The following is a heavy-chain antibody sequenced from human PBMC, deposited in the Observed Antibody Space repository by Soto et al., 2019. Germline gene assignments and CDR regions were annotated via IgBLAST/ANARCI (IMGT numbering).Heavy chain of an antibody. CDR2: ISYDGSNK. CDR1: GFTFSTYS. Sequence: SLGLSGSASGFTFSTYSMHWVRQPPGKGREWVAVISYDGSNKYYADSVKGRFTISRDNSKNTLYLQMNSLRAEDTAVYYCARELLDHASYVYYYGMDVWGQGTTVTVSS. V-gene: IGHV3-30-3*01. D-gene: IGHD3-10*01. CDR3: ARELLDHASYVYYYGMDV. J-gene: IGHJ6*02.